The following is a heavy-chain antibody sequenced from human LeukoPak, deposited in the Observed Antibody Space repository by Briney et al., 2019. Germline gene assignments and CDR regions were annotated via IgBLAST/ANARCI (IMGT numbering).Heavy chain of an antibody. V-gene: IGHV4-34*01. CDR3: ARGNIAVAGYFDY. CDR1: GGSFSGYY. Sequence: SETLSLTCAVYGGSFSGYYWSWIRQPPGKGLEWIGEINHSGSTNYNPSLKSRVTISVDTSKNQFSLKLSSVTAADTAVHYCARGNIAVAGYFDYWGQGTLVTVSS. J-gene: IGHJ4*02. D-gene: IGHD6-19*01. CDR2: INHSGST.